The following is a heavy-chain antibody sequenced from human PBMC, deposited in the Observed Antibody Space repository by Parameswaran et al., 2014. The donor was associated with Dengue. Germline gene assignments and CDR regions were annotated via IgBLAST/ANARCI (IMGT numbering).Heavy chain of an antibody. CDR2: IIPFFGTP. V-gene: IGHV1-69*01. J-gene: IGHJ4*02. CDR3: AGAGDYYYDTDGYYYSQDY. Sequence: WVRQAPGQGLEWMGGIIPFFGTPNYAQKFQGRVTITADESTTTAYMELNSLRSEDTALYFCAGAGDYYYDTDGYYYSQDYWGQGTLVTVSS. D-gene: IGHD3-22*01.